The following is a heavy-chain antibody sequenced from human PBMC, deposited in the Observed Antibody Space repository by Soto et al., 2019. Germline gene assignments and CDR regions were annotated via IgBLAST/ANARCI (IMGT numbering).Heavy chain of an antibody. J-gene: IGHJ5*02. V-gene: IGHV3-33*01. CDR2: IWYDGSNK. D-gene: IGHD6-13*01. Sequence: GGSLRLSCAASGFTFSSYGMHWVRQAPGKGLEWVAVIWYDGSNKYYADSVKGRFTISRDNSKNTLYLQMNSLRAEDTAVYYCARDSDLYSSSENWFDPWGQGTLVTVSS. CDR3: ARDSDLYSSSENWFDP. CDR1: GFTFSSYG.